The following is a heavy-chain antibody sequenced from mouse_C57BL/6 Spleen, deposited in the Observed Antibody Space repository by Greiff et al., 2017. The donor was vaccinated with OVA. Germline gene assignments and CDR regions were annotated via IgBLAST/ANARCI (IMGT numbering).Heavy chain of an antibody. J-gene: IGHJ2*01. D-gene: IGHD2-5*01. V-gene: IGHV2-2*01. Sequence: VQLQESGPGLVQPSQSLYISCTVSGFSFTSYGVHWVRQSPGKGLEWLGVICRGGSTANYAAFISRLSISKDNSENQVFLKRKRLQADDTAKYYCARSRGIVTTQYYIDYWGQAATLTVSS. CDR1: GFSFTSYG. CDR2: ICRGGST. CDR3: ARSRGIVTTQYYIDY.